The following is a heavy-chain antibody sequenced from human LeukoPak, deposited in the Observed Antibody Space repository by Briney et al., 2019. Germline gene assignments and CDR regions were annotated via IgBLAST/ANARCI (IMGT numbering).Heavy chain of an antibody. D-gene: IGHD2-15*01. J-gene: IGHJ4*02. Sequence: GGSLRLSCAASGFSVSSNHMSWVRQAPGKGLEWFSYISSSSSTIYYADSVKGRFTISRDNAKNSLDLQVNSLRDEDTAVYYCARARASGRSGFDYWGQGTLVTVSS. CDR2: ISSSSSTI. CDR1: GFSVSSNH. CDR3: ARARASGRSGFDY. V-gene: IGHV3-48*02.